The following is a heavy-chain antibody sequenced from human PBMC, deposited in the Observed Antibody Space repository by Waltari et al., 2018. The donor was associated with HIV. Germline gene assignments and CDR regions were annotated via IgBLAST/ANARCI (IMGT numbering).Heavy chain of an antibody. V-gene: IGHV4-34*01. CDR1: GGSFSGYY. CDR3: ARPGRGGSCYYFDY. J-gene: IGHJ4*02. CDR2: INHSGST. D-gene: IGHD2-15*01. Sequence: QVQLQQWGAGLLKPSETLSLTCAVYGGSFSGYYWSWIRQPPGKGLEWIGEINHSGSTNYNPSLKSRVTISVDTSKNQFSLKLSSVTAADTAVYYCARPGRGGSCYYFDYWGQGTLVTVSS.